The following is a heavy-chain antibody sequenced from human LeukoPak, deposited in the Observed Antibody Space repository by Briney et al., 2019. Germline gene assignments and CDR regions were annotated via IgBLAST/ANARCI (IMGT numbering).Heavy chain of an antibody. CDR1: GGSISSYY. CDR2: IYYSGST. Sequence: PSETLSLTCTVSGGSISSYYWSWIRQPPGKGLEWIGYIYYSGSTNYNPSLKSRVTISVDTSKNQFSLKLSSVTAADTAVYYCARDMDGSSGFRFEYWGPGTLVTVSS. J-gene: IGHJ4*02. V-gene: IGHV4-59*12. D-gene: IGHD3-22*01. CDR3: ARDMDGSSGFRFEY.